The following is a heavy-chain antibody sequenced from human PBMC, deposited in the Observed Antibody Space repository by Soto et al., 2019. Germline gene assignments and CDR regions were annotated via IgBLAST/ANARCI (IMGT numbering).Heavy chain of an antibody. D-gene: IGHD3-22*01. Sequence: GASVKVSCKASGGTFSSYAISWVRQAPGQGLEWMGGIIPIFGTANYAQKFQGRVTITADESTSTAYMELSSLRSEDTAVYYCARAGSHDSSGYYQNWFDPWGQGTLVTVSS. J-gene: IGHJ5*02. CDR1: GGTFSSYA. V-gene: IGHV1-69*13. CDR2: IIPIFGTA. CDR3: ARAGSHDSSGYYQNWFDP.